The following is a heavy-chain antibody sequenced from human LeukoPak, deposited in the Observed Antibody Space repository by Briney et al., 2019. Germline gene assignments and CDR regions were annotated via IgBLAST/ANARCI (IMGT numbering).Heavy chain of an antibody. CDR2: ISSSSSYI. D-gene: IGHD6-13*01. V-gene: IGHV3-21*01. CDR1: GFTLSSYS. Sequence: GGSLRLSCAASGFTLSSYSMTWVRKAQGKGLEWVSSISSSSSYIYYADSVKGRFTISRDNAKNSLYLQMNSLRAEDTAVYYCAGPFSSWYEGWGQGTLVTVSS. J-gene: IGHJ4*02. CDR3: AGPFSSWYEG.